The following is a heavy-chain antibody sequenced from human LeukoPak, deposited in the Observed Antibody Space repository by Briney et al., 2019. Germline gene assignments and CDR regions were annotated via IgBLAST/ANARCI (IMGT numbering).Heavy chain of an antibody. CDR1: GVSFSSYP. J-gene: IGHJ4*02. V-gene: IGHV3-23*01. Sequence: PGGSLRLSCAASGVSFSSYPMSWVRQAPGKGLEWVSGISTSGASTYSADSVKGRFTISRDNSKNTFFLQMNSLRVEDTAVYYCAKGGSGWYGHFDHWGQGALVTVSS. CDR3: AKGGSGWYGHFDH. D-gene: IGHD6-19*01. CDR2: ISTSGAST.